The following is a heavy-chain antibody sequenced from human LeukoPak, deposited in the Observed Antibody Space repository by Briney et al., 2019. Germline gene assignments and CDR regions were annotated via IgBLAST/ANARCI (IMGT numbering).Heavy chain of an antibody. CDR1: XXXXXXXXYD. J-gene: IGHJ4*02. V-gene: IGHV4-39*01. Sequence: LXXTCAVXXXXXXXXXYDXXXXRXPPGKGLEWIGSIYYSGSTYYNPSLKSRVTISVDTSKNQFSPKLNSVTATDTAVYYCARHYGPWGQGTLVTVSS. CDR2: IYYSGST. D-gene: IGHD3-10*01. CDR3: ARHYGP.